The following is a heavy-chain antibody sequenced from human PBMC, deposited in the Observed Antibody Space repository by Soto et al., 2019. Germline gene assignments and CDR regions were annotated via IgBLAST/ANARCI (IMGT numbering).Heavy chain of an antibody. Sequence: GGSLRLSCAASGFIFSDYYMSWIRQAPGKGLEWVSHISSSGTTIFYADSVKGRFTVSRDNAKNSLYLQVNSLRAEDTAVYYCVRDPRYCRGGNCFGDYYHYFMDVWGKGTTVTVSS. V-gene: IGHV3-11*01. D-gene: IGHD2-15*01. CDR2: ISSSGTTI. CDR3: VRDPRYCRGGNCFGDYYHYFMDV. J-gene: IGHJ6*03. CDR1: GFIFSDYY.